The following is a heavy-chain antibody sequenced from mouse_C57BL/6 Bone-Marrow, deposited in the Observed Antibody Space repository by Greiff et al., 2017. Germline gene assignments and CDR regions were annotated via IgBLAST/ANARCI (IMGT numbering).Heavy chain of an antibody. CDR2: IAPEDGET. J-gene: IGHJ1*03. V-gene: IGHV14-2*01. D-gene: IGHD1-1*01. Sequence: EVQLMESGAELVKPGASVKLSCTASGFNIPDYYMHWVKQRTEQGLEWIGRIAPEDGETKSAPKFQGKATITADTSSNTAYLPLSSLTSADTAVYFCASITTVVDWYFDVCGTETTVSVSS. CDR3: ASITTVVDWYFDV. CDR1: GFNIPDYY.